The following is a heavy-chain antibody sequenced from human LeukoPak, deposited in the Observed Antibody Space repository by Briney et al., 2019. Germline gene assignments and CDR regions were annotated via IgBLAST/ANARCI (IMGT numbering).Heavy chain of an antibody. CDR2: IIPILGIA. CDR3: ARDLRYGYDY. D-gene: IGHD5-18*01. V-gene: IGHV1-69*04. CDR1: GGTFSSYT. J-gene: IGHJ4*02. Sequence: SVKVSCMASGGTFSSYTISWVRQAPGQGLEWMGRIIPILGIANYAQKFQGRVTMTTDTSTSTAYMELRSLRSDDTAVYYWARDLRYGYDYWGQGTLVTVSS.